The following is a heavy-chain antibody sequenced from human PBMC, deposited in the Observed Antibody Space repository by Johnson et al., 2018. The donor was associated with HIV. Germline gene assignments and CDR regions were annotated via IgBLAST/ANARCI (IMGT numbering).Heavy chain of an antibody. CDR2: ISYDGSNR. D-gene: IGHD3-3*01. CDR3: ARAQTYYDCWSCYDAFDI. V-gene: IGHV3-30*04. J-gene: IGHJ3*02. CDR1: GFTFSSYT. Sequence: QVQLVESGGGVVQPGRSLRLSCAASGFTFSSYTMHWVRQAPGKGLEWVAVISYDGSNRYYADSVKGRFTISRDNSKNTLFLQMNSLRVEDTAVYYCARAQTYYDCWSCYDAFDIWSQGTMVTVSS.